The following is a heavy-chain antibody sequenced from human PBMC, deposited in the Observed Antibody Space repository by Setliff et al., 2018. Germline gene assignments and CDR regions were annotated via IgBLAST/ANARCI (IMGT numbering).Heavy chain of an antibody. V-gene: IGHV1-69*10. Sequence: GASVKVSCKASGGTFSSYAISWVRQAPGQGLEWMGGIIPILGIANYAQKFQGRVTITADKSTSTAYMELSSLRSEDTAVYYCARDSRNYYDSSGLYERNAFDIWGQGTMVTVS. CDR2: IIPILGIA. CDR3: ARDSRNYYDSSGLYERNAFDI. J-gene: IGHJ3*02. D-gene: IGHD3-22*01. CDR1: GGTFSSYA.